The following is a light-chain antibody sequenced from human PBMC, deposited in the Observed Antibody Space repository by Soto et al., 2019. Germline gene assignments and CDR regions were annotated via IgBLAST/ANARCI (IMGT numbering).Light chain of an antibody. CDR3: SLYTTSNTRQIV. V-gene: IGLV2-14*03. CDR1: SSDVGGYNY. CDR2: DVS. Sequence: QSVLTQPASVSGPPGQSITISCTGTSSDVGGYNYFSWYQHHPGKAPKLIIYDVSNRPSGVSIRFSGSKSDNTASLTISGLQPEYKANYHCSLYTTSNTRQIVFGTGTKVTV. J-gene: IGLJ1*01.